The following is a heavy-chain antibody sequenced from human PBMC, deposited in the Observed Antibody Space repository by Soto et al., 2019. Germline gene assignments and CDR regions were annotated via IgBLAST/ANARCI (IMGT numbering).Heavy chain of an antibody. Sequence: QVQLVQSGAEVKKPGASVKVSCNASGYTFTSYALHWVRQAPGQRLEWMGWVNAGNGYTKYSQNFQGRVTITRDTSATTSYMELSGLRSEDTAVYYCARPLYADYFDYWGQGTLVTVSS. CDR2: VNAGNGYT. D-gene: IGHD4-17*01. CDR1: GYTFTSYA. J-gene: IGHJ4*02. V-gene: IGHV1-3*01. CDR3: ARPLYADYFDY.